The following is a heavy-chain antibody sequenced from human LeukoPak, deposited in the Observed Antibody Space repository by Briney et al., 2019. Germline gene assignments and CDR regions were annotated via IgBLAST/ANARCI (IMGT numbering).Heavy chain of an antibody. J-gene: IGHJ4*02. CDR3: AKDQSRYSGSYYPIDY. CDR2: ISGSGGST. D-gene: IGHD1-26*01. CDR1: GFTFSTYA. V-gene: IGHV3-23*01. Sequence: GGSLRLSCAASGFTFSTYAMSWVRQAPGKGLDWVSAISGSGGSTYYADSVKGRFTISRDNSKNTLYLQMNSLRAEDTAVYYCAKDQSRYSGSYYPIDYWGQGTLVTVSS.